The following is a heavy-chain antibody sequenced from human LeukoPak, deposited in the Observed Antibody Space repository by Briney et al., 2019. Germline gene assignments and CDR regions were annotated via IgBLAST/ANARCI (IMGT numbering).Heavy chain of an antibody. Sequence: GGSLILSCAGSGLTVSSNYMSWVRQAPGKGLEWVSVIYSGGNTFYADSVKGRFTISRDNSKNTLYLQMNSLRAEDTAIYYCARGGGFFDYWGQGTLVTVSS. CDR2: IYSGGNT. CDR1: GLTVSSNY. V-gene: IGHV3-66*01. D-gene: IGHD3-16*01. CDR3: ARGGGFFDY. J-gene: IGHJ4*02.